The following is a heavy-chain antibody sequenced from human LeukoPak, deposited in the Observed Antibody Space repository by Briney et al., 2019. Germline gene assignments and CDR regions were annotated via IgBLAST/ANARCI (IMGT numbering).Heavy chain of an antibody. CDR2: INHSGST. V-gene: IGHV4-34*01. D-gene: IGHD2-8*01. CDR1: GGSFSGYY. Sequence: SETLSLTCAVYGGSFSGYYWSWIRQPPGKGLEWIGEINHSGSTNYNPSLKSRVTISVDTSKNQFSLKLSSVTAADTAVYYCARGSRYCTNGVCYLERYYNYYGMDVWGQGTTVTVSS. CDR3: ARGSRYCTNGVCYLERYYNYYGMDV. J-gene: IGHJ6*02.